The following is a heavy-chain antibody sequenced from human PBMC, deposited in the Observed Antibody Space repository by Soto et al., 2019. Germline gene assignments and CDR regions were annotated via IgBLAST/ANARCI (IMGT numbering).Heavy chain of an antibody. V-gene: IGHV3-66*01. D-gene: IGHD2-2*01. CDR3: AKGQHCSSTSCYFYYYGMDV. CDR1: GFTVSSNY. J-gene: IGHJ6*02. Sequence: EVQLVESGGGLVQPGGSLRLSCAASGFTVSSNYMSWVRQAPGKGLEWVSVIYSGGSTYYADSVKGRFTISRDNSKNTLYLQMNSLRAEDTAVYYCAKGQHCSSTSCYFYYYGMDVWGQGTTVAVSS. CDR2: IYSGGST.